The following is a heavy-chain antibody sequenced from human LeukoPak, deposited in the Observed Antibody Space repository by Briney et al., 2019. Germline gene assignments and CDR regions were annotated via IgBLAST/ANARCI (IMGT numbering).Heavy chain of an antibody. CDR1: GGSISSYY. Sequence: SETLSLTCTVSGGSISSYYWSWIRQPPGKGLEWIGYIYYSGSTNYNPSLKSRVTISVDTSKNQFSLKLSSVTAADTAVYYCARGPTYYDILTGYYYYYMDVWGKGTTVTISS. CDR2: IYYSGST. J-gene: IGHJ6*03. V-gene: IGHV4-59*01. D-gene: IGHD3-9*01. CDR3: ARGPTYYDILTGYYYYYMDV.